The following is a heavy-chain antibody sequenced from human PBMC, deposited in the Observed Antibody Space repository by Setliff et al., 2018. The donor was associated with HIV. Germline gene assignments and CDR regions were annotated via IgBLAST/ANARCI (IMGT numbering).Heavy chain of an antibody. CDR2: FISVRGVT. CDR1: GGTPRGYA. V-gene: IGHV1-69*10. J-gene: IGHJ4*02. CDR3: ARSIYDSSGYYYDARPSYFDY. D-gene: IGHD3-22*01. Sequence: ASVKVSCKTSGGTPRGYAISWVRQAPGQGLEWMGGFISVRGVTHHAQKFQGRVTFTTDESTSTAYMELSSLTSEDTAVYYCARSIYDSSGYYYDARPSYFDYWGQGTLVTVSS.